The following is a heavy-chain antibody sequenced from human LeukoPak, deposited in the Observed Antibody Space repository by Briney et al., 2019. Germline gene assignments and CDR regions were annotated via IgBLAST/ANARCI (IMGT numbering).Heavy chain of an antibody. CDR1: GFTFSSYA. CDR2: ISYDGSNK. V-gene: IGHV3-30-3*01. Sequence: PGRSLRLSCAASGFTFSSYAMHWVRQAPGKGLEWVAVISYDGSNKYYADSVKGRFTISRDNSKNTLYLQMNSLRAEDTAVYYCAREWIFGHATVFDYWGQGTLVTVSS. CDR3: AREWIFGHATVFDY. J-gene: IGHJ4*02. D-gene: IGHD3-3*01.